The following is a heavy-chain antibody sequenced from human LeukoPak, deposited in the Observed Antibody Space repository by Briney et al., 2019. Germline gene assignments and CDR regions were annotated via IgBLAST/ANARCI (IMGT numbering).Heavy chain of an antibody. V-gene: IGHV3-23*01. D-gene: IGHD4-17*01. CDR1: GFTFSSYA. J-gene: IGHJ6*03. CDR2: ISCSGGST. Sequence: GGSLRLSCAASGFTFSSYAMSWVRQAPGKGLEWVSAISCSGGSTYYADSVKGRFTISRDNSKNTLCLQMNSLRAEDTAVYYCAKDRGLPDYYYYMDVWGKGTTVTVSS. CDR3: AKDRGLPDYYYYMDV.